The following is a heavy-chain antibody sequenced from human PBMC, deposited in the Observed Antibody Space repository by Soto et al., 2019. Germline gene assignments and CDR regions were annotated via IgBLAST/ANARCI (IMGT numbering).Heavy chain of an antibody. CDR3: AKDKHVTSPGYMDV. Sequence: GGSLRLSCAASGFTFSSYAMHWVRQAPGKGLEWVAAISGSGGSTYYADSVKGRFTISRDNSKNTLYLQMNSLRAEDTAVYYCAKDKHVTSPGYMDVWGKGTTVTVSS. V-gene: IGHV3-23*01. D-gene: IGHD2-21*02. CDR1: GFTFSSYA. CDR2: ISGSGGST. J-gene: IGHJ6*03.